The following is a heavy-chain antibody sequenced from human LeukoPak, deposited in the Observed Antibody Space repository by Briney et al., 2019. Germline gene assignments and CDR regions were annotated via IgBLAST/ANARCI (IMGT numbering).Heavy chain of an antibody. Sequence: PGGSLRLSCAASGFTFSSYGMSWVRQAPGKGLEWVSSISSSSSYIYYADSVKGRFTISRDSSKNTLFPQMNRLRPEDAAVYYCAKAPVTTCRGAYCYPFDYWGQGTLVTVSS. J-gene: IGHJ4*02. V-gene: IGHV3-21*04. CDR3: AKAPVTTCRGAYCYPFDY. D-gene: IGHD2-21*01. CDR1: GFTFSSYG. CDR2: ISSSSSYI.